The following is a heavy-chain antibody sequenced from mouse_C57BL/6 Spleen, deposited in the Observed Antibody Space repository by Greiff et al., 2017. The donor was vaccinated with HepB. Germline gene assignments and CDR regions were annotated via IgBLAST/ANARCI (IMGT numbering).Heavy chain of an antibody. CDR2: IDPSDSYT. Sequence: VQLQQPGAELVKPGASVKLSCKASGYTFTSYWMQWVKQRPGQGLEWIGEIDPSDSYTNYNQKFKGKATLTVDTSSSTAYMQLSSLTSEDSAVYYCARRRAWNLYFDYWGQGTTLTVSS. D-gene: IGHD3-3*01. J-gene: IGHJ2*01. CDR3: ARRRAWNLYFDY. V-gene: IGHV1-50*01. CDR1: GYTFTSYW.